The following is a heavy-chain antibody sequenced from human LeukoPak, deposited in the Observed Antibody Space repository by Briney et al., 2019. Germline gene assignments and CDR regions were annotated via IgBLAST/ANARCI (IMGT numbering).Heavy chain of an antibody. CDR2: IYTSGST. CDR1: GGPISSYY. CDR3: ARARYYYGSVLSNWFDP. D-gene: IGHD3-10*01. J-gene: IGHJ5*02. V-gene: IGHV4-4*07. Sequence: SETLSLTCTVSGGPISSYYWSWIRQPAGKGLEWIGRIYTSGSTNYNSSLKSRVTMSVDTSKNQFSLKLSSVTAADTAVYYCARARYYYGSVLSNWFDPWGQGTLVTVSS.